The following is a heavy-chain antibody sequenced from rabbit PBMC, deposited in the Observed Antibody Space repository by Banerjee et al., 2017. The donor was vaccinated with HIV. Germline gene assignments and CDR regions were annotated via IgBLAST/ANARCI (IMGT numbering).Heavy chain of an antibody. CDR3: ARDLVLTTNL. CDR1: GFSFSNNYW. V-gene: IGHV1S45*01. CDR2: INAGTDAT. J-gene: IGHJ4*01. D-gene: IGHD2-1*01. Sequence: QEQAEESGGDLVKPEGSPTLTCTASGFSFSNNYWIYWVRQAPGKGLEWIGYINAGTDATYYANWAKGRFTISKTSSTTVTLQMTSLTAADTATYFCARDLVLTTNLWGPGTLVTVS.